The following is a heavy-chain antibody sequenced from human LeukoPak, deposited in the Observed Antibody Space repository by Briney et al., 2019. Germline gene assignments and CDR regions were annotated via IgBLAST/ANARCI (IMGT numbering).Heavy chain of an antibody. CDR2: ISGSGVST. V-gene: IGHV3-23*01. D-gene: IGHD3-10*01. CDR1: GFRFSSYA. J-gene: IGHJ4*02. Sequence: GGSLRLSCAASGFRFSSYAMSWVRQAPGKGLEWVSAISGSGVSTYYADSVKGRFTVSRDNSKNTLYLQMNSLRAEDTAVYYCAKYYGSGIGRNDYWGQGTLVTVSS. CDR3: AKYYGSGIGRNDY.